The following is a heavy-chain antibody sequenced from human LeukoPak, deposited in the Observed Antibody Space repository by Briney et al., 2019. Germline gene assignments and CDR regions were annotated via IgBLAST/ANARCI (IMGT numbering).Heavy chain of an antibody. CDR3: ARGSGVSEFDY. CDR1: GFTFSSYE. D-gene: IGHD6-13*01. CDR2: ISSSGSTI. V-gene: IGHV3-48*03. J-gene: IGHJ4*02. Sequence: GGSLRLSCAASGFTFSSYEMNWVRQAPGKGLEWVSYISSSGSTIYYADSVKGRFTISRDNAKNSLYLQMNSPRAEDTAVYYCARGSGVSEFDYWGQGTLVTVSS.